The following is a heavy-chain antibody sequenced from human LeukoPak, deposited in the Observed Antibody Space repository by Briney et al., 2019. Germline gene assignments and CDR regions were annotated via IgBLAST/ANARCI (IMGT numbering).Heavy chain of an antibody. D-gene: IGHD4-17*01. CDR2: ISSSSYI. V-gene: IGHV3-21*01. Sequence: PGGSLRLSCAASGFTFSSYSMNWVRQAPGKGLEWVSSISSSSYIYYADSVKGRFTISRDNAKNSLYLQMNSLRAEDTAVYYCARGSFYGDSEGYFDYWGQGTLVTVSS. J-gene: IGHJ4*02. CDR1: GFTFSSYS. CDR3: ARGSFYGDSEGYFDY.